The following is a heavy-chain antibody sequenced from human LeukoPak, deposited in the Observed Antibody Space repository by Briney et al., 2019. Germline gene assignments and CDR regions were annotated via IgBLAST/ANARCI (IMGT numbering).Heavy chain of an antibody. CDR1: GGSISSSSYY. D-gene: IGHD6-19*01. Sequence: SETLSLTCTVSGGSISSSSYYWGWIRQPPGKGLEWIGYIYYSGSTNYNPSLKSRVTISVDMSKNQISLKLSSVTAADTAVYYCAREGYSSGWVDYWGQGTLVTVSS. CDR3: AREGYSSGWVDY. J-gene: IGHJ4*02. CDR2: IYYSGST. V-gene: IGHV4-61*05.